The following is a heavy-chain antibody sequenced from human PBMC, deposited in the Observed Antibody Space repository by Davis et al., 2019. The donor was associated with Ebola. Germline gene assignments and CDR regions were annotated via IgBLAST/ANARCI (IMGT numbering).Heavy chain of an antibody. D-gene: IGHD3-10*01. J-gene: IGHJ4*02. V-gene: IGHV3-66*01. Sequence: GESLKISCAASGFPVGSNYLSWVRQAPGKGLEWVSVIYSGGSTYYADSVKGRFTISRDNSKNTLYLQMNSLRAEDTAVYYCARDPLGIPRGWHPKTWGQGTLVTVSS. CDR1: GFPVGSNY. CDR3: ARDPLGIPRGWHPKT. CDR2: IYSGGST.